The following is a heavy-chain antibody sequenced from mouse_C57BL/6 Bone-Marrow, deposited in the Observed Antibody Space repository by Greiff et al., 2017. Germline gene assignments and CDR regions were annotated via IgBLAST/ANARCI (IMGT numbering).Heavy chain of an antibody. CDR2: IDPSDSYT. CDR3: ARTLDAMDY. Sequence: QVQLQQPGAELVKPGASVKLSCKASGYTFTSYWMQWVKQRPGQGLEWIGEIDPSDSYTNYNQKFKGKATLTVDTSSSTAYMQLSSLTSEDSAVYYCARTLDAMDYWGQGTSVTGSS. V-gene: IGHV1-50*01. J-gene: IGHJ4*01. CDR1: GYTFTSYW.